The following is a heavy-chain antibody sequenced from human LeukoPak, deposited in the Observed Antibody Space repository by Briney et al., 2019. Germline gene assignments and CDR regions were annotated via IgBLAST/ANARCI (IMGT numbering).Heavy chain of an antibody. CDR1: GGSISSYY. D-gene: IGHD3-9*01. CDR2: IYYSGST. Sequence: SETLSLTCTVSGGSISSYYWSWIRRPPGKGLEWIGYIYYSGSTNYNPSLKSRVTISVDTSKNQFSLKLSSVTAADTAVYYCARERGSLTGYLSIGYWGQGTLVTVSS. V-gene: IGHV4-59*12. CDR3: ARERGSLTGYLSIGY. J-gene: IGHJ4*02.